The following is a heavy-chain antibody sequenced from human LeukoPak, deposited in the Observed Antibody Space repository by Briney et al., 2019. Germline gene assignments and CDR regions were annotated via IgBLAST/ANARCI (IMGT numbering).Heavy chain of an antibody. Sequence: ASVKVSCKASGYTFTSYYMHWVRQAPGQGLEWMGIINPSGGSTSYAQKFQGRVTMTRDTSTSTVYMELSNLRVEDTAVYHCAKGRNSYDSGRCHSPNCYYGMDVWGQGTTVIVSS. CDR3: AKGRNSYDSGRCHSPNCYYGMDV. CDR1: GYTFTSYY. D-gene: IGHD3-10*01. V-gene: IGHV1-46*01. CDR2: INPSGGST. J-gene: IGHJ6*02.